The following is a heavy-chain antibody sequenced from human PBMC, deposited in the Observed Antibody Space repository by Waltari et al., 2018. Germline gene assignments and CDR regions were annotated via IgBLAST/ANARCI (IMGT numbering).Heavy chain of an antibody. D-gene: IGHD3-9*01. CDR2: ISSSSSYI. V-gene: IGHV3-21*01. CDR1: GLPFSSYS. CDR3: ARVLRDFDLGGMDV. J-gene: IGHJ6*02. Sequence: EVQLVESGGGLVKPGGSLRLSCAASGLPFSSYSMNWVRQAPGKGLEWVSSISSSSSYIYYADSVKGRFTISRDNAKNSLYLQMNSLRAEDTAVYYCARVLRDFDLGGMDVWGQGTTVTVSS.